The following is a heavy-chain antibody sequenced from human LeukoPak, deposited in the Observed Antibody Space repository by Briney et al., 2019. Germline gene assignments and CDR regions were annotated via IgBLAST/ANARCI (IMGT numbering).Heavy chain of an antibody. CDR3: AKEAVLMVYAIPNWFDP. D-gene: IGHD2-8*01. CDR2: TSSSDAGT. CDR1: GFTLSTYA. J-gene: IGHJ5*02. Sequence: GGSLRLSCAASGFTLSTYAMSWVRQTPGKGLEWVAATSSSDAGTYHADSVRGRFTISRDNSKNTLYLQMNSLRAEDAAVYYCAKEAVLMVYAIPNWFDPWGQGTLVTVSS. V-gene: IGHV3-23*01.